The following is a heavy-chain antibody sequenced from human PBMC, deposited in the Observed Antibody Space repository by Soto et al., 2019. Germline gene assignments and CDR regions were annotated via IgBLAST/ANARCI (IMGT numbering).Heavy chain of an antibody. CDR1: GFTFGDFW. J-gene: IGHJ6*02. CDR2: MNQNGGEI. CDR3: ANQRISYAMDV. V-gene: IGHV3-7*05. Sequence: PGGSLRLSCTVSGFTFGDFWMTWVRQAPGKGLEWVANMNQNGGEIYYADSVRGRFVISRDNAKNSLFLQMNSLSAEDTALYYCANQRISYAMDVWGQGTTVTVSS.